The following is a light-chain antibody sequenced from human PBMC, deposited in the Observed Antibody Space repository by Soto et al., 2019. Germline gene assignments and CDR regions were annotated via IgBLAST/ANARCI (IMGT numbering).Light chain of an antibody. V-gene: IGLV1-51*01. Sequence: SVLTQPPSVSAAPGQKVTISCSGSSSNIGNNYVSWYQQLPGTAPKLLIYDNNKRPSGIPDRFSGSKSGTSATLGSTGLQTGDEADYYCGTWDSSLSAEWVFGGGTKLTVL. CDR1: SSNIGNNY. J-gene: IGLJ3*02. CDR2: DNN. CDR3: GTWDSSLSAEWV.